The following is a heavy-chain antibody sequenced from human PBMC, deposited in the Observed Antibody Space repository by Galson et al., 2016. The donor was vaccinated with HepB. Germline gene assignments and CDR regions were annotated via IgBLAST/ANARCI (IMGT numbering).Heavy chain of an antibody. J-gene: IGHJ4*02. Sequence: SLRLSCAASGFTFDDYAMHWVRQAPGKGLEWVSGISWNSGGIGYADSVKGRFTISRDNAKNSLYLQMNSLRAEDTALYYCAKERYPDADRSWLDYWGQGTLVTVSS. CDR1: GFTFDDYA. V-gene: IGHV3-9*01. CDR2: ISWNSGGI. D-gene: IGHD6-13*01. CDR3: AKERYPDADRSWLDY.